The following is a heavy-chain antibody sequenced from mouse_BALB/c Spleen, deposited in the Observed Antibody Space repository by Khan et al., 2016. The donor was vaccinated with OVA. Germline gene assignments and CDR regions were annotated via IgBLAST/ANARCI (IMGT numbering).Heavy chain of an antibody. CDR3: ARGRGDYRCGY. V-gene: IGHV1S137*01. CDR2: ISTHYGDA. D-gene: IGHD2-4*01. J-gene: IGHJ3*01. Sequence: QVQLQQSGAELVRPGVSVKISCKGSGYTFTDYAMHWVKQSHAKSLEWIGVISTHYGDASYNQKFKGKATMTVDKSSSTAYMELARLTSEASAIYYGARGRGDYRCGYWGQGTLVTVSA. CDR1: GYTFTDYA.